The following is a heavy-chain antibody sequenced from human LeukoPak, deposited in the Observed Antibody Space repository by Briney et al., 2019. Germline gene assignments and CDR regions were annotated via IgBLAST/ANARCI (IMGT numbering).Heavy chain of an antibody. CDR3: AREYCSGGSCSGWDY. J-gene: IGHJ4*02. CDR2: ISSSSSYI. CDR1: GFTFSSYS. V-gene: IGHV3-21*01. D-gene: IGHD2-15*01. Sequence: GGSLRLSCAASGFTFSSYSMNWVRQAPGKGLEWVSSISSSSSYIYYADSVKGRFTISRDNAKNSLYLQMNSLRAEDTAVYYCAREYCSGGSCSGWDYWGQGTLVTVSS.